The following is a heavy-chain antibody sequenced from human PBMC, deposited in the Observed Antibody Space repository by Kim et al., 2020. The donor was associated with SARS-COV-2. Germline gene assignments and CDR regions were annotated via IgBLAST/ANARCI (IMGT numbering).Heavy chain of an antibody. Sequence: SETLSLTCAVYGGSFSGYYWSWIRQPPGKGLEWIGEINHSGSTNYNPSLKSRVTISVDTSKNQFSLKLSSVTAADTAVYYCARGLGGYDLGDAFDIWGQG. CDR3: ARGLGGYDLGDAFDI. D-gene: IGHD5-12*01. V-gene: IGHV4-34*01. CDR2: INHSGST. J-gene: IGHJ3*02. CDR1: GGSFSGYY.